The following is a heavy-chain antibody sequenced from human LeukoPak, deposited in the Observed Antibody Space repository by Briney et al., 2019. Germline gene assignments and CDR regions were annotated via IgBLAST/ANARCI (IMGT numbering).Heavy chain of an antibody. CDR3: ARHKGTTANFDY. J-gene: IGHJ4*02. V-gene: IGHV4-39*01. Sequence: PSETLSLTCTVSGGSISSSSYYWGRIRQPPGQGLAWIGSIYYSVSTYYNPSRQSRVTIFVDTSKNQFSLELSSVTAADTAVYYCARHKGTTANFDYWGQGTLVSVSS. CDR1: GGSISSSSYY. CDR2: IYYSVST. D-gene: IGHD4-17*01.